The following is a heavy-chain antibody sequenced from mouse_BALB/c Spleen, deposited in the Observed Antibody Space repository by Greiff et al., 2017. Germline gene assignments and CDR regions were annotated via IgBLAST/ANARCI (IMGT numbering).Heavy chain of an antibody. CDR3: ARDPSYGNYEDYAMDY. CDR2: IWGDGST. V-gene: IGHV2-6-7*01. Sequence: QVQLKESGPGLVAPSQSLSITCTVSGFSLTGYGVNWVRQPPGKGLEWLGMIWGDGSTDYNSALKSRLSISKDNSKSQVFLKMNSLQTDDTAMYYCARDPSYGNYEDYAMDYWGQGTSVTVSS. CDR1: GFSLTGYG. J-gene: IGHJ4*01. D-gene: IGHD2-10*01.